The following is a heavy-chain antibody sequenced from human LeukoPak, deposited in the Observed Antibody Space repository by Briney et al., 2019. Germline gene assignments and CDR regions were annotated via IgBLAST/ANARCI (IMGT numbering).Heavy chain of an antibody. Sequence: ASVKVSCKASGYTFTSYDINWARQATGQGLEWMGWMNPNSGNTGYAQKFQGRVTMTRNTSISTAYMELSSLRSEDTAVYYCARGAGYYGSGSYSARYWGQGTLVTVSS. CDR3: ARGAGYYGSGSYSARY. V-gene: IGHV1-8*01. CDR2: MNPNSGNT. J-gene: IGHJ4*02. CDR1: GYTFTSYD. D-gene: IGHD3-10*01.